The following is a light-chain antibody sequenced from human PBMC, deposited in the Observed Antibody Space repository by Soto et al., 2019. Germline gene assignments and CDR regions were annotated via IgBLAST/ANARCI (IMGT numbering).Light chain of an antibody. CDR3: QQDYSSPLT. CDR1: QSFLYSSNKKEY. CDR2: LAS. Sequence: DIVMTQSPDSLAVSLGERATINCKSSQSFLYSSNKKEYLAWYQQKPGQPPNLLIYLASTREAGVPDRFSGSGDGTDFTRTISTLQSEDVAVYYCQQDYSSPLTVGGGTNVAI. V-gene: IGKV4-1*01. J-gene: IGKJ4*01.